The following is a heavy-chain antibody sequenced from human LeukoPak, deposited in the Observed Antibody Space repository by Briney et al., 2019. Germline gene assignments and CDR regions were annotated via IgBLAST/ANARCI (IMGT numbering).Heavy chain of an antibody. V-gene: IGHV4-34*01. CDR2: INHSGST. CDR1: GGSFSGYY. Sequence: PSETLSLTCAVYGGSFSGYYWSWIRQPPGKGLEWIGEINHSGSTNYNPSLKSRVTISVDTSKNQFSLKLSSVTAADTAMYYCARRHDYYYGSGSHNNWFDPWGQGTLVTVSS. CDR3: ARRHDYYYGSGSHNNWFDP. J-gene: IGHJ5*02. D-gene: IGHD3-10*01.